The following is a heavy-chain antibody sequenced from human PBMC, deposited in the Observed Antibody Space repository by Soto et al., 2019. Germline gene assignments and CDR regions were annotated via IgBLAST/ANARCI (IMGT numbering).Heavy chain of an antibody. CDR1: GYSFTNYW. CDR3: ARGNRPPTYYFVY. V-gene: IGHV5-51*01. Sequence: PGESLKISCKGSGYSFTNYWIGWVRQMPGKGLELMGIMYPGDSDTRYSPSFQGQVTISADKSISTAYLQWSSLKASDTAIYYCARGNRPPTYYFVYWGQGTLVTVS. CDR2: MYPGDSDT. J-gene: IGHJ4*02. D-gene: IGHD3-16*01.